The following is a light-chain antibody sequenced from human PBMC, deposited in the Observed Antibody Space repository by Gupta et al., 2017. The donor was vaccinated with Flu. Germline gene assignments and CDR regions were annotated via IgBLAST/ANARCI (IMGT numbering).Light chain of an antibody. CDR1: QSVSRY. CDR2: DAS. Sequence: ATLSLSPGERATLSCRASQSVSRYLAWYQQKPGQAPRLLIYDASNRATGIPARFSGSGSGTDFTLAISSLEPEDFAVYYCQQRSNWPPWTFGQGTKVDIK. CDR3: QQRSNWPPWT. V-gene: IGKV3-11*01. J-gene: IGKJ1*01.